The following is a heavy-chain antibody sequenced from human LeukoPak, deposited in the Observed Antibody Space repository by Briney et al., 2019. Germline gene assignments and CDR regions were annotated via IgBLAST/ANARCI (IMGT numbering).Heavy chain of an antibody. CDR2: ISTSSSYI. D-gene: IGHD3-9*01. J-gene: IGHJ4*02. CDR1: GFTFSSYS. V-gene: IGHV3-21*01. Sequence: GGSLRLSCAASGFTFSSYSMNWVRQAPGKGLEWVSFISTSSSYIYYADSVKGRFTISRDNARNSLYLQMNSLRAEDTAVYYCARQDWLGDRYYFDSWGQGTLVTVSS. CDR3: ARQDWLGDRYYFDS.